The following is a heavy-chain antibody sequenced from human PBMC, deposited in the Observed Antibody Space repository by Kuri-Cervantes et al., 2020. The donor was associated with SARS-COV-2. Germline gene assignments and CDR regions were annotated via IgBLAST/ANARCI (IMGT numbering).Heavy chain of an antibody. Sequence: SQTLSLTCAVYGGSFSGYYWSWIRQPPGKGLEWIGEINHSGSTNYNPSLKSRVTVSVDTSKNQFSLKLSSVTAADTAVYYCARVQQDIVVVPAAHGFDPWGQGTLVTVSS. CDR1: GGSFSGYY. D-gene: IGHD2-2*01. CDR3: ARVQQDIVVVPAAHGFDP. CDR2: INHSGST. J-gene: IGHJ5*02. V-gene: IGHV4-34*01.